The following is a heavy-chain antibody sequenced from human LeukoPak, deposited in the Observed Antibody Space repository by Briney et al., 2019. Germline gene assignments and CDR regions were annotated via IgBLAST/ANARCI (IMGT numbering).Heavy chain of an antibody. D-gene: IGHD5-18*01. V-gene: IGHV3-30*02. Sequence: GGSLRLSCAASGFTFSSYGMHWVRQAPGKGLEWVAFIRYDGSNKYYADSVKGRFTISRDNSKNTLYLQMNSLRAEDTAVYYCAKGAYSNYYYYMDVWGKGTTVTISS. J-gene: IGHJ6*03. CDR1: GFTFSSYG. CDR3: AKGAYSNYYYYMDV. CDR2: IRYDGSNK.